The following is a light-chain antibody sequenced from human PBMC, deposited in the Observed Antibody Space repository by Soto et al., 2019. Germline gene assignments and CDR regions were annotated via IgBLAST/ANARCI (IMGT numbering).Light chain of an antibody. CDR1: QSLSSY. CDR3: RQFDNSPLT. CDR2: DAS. J-gene: IGKJ3*01. Sequence: EIELTQSPCTLSLSPGDRVTISCRASQSLSSYLAWYQQKPGKAPRLLIYDASSRATGIPERFSGSGSGTTEILTISRVQPPDDAVYHYRQFDNSPLTFGQGTKVDIK. V-gene: IGKV3-20*01.